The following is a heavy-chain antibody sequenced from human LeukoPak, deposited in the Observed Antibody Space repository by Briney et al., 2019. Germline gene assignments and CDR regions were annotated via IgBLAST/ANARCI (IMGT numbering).Heavy chain of an antibody. CDR3: VSQRLNQGVAVRLGY. Sequence: SETLSLTCTVSGGSISSSNYYWGWIRQPPGKGLEWIGSIYYSGTTYHDPSLRSRATVSADTSKNQFSLQLTSVTAADTAVYFCVSQRLNQGVAVRLGYWGQGTLVTVSS. J-gene: IGHJ4*02. V-gene: IGHV4-39*01. CDR2: IYYSGTT. D-gene: IGHD6-19*01. CDR1: GGSISSSNYY.